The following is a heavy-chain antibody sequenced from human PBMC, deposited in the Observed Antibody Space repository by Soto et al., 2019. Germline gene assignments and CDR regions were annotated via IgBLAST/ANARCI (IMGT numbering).Heavy chain of an antibody. CDR3: AKTPPMGGVGYLDY. V-gene: IGHV3-30*18. CDR1: GFTFSSYG. D-gene: IGHD3-16*01. Sequence: GGSLRLSCAASGFTFSSYGMHWVRQAPGKGLEWVAVISYDGSNKYYADSVKGRFTISRDNSKNTLYLQMNSLRAEDTAVYYCAKTPPMGGVGYLDYWGQGTLVTVSS. J-gene: IGHJ4*02. CDR2: ISYDGSNK.